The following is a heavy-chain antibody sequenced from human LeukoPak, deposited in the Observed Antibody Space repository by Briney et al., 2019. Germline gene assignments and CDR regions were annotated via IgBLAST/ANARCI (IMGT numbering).Heavy chain of an antibody. Sequence: ASVKVSCKASGYSFTNYGMNWVPQAPGQGLEWMGWFNTYTGNPTYAQGFKGGFVFSMDTTTSRAYMQISTLKSVDMAMYYPIPLYCSITSCPDYWGQATLVTVSS. J-gene: IGHJ4*02. CDR2: FNTYTGNP. V-gene: IGHV7-81*01. D-gene: IGHD2-2*01. CDR1: GYSFTNYG. CDR3: IPLYCSITSCPDY.